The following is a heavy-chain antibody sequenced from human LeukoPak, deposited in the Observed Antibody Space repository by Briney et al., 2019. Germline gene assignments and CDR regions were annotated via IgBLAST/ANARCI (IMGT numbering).Heavy chain of an antibody. CDR1: SGSVSSGSYY. Sequence: PSEALSLTCTVSSGSVSSGSYYWSWIRQPPGKGLEWIGYISYSGTTNYNPSLKSRITMSLDTSKNQFSPKLTSMTAADTAVYSCARGDESSGYLHHFDYWGQGTLVTVSS. V-gene: IGHV4-61*01. J-gene: IGHJ4*02. CDR2: ISYSGTT. D-gene: IGHD3-22*01. CDR3: ARGDESSGYLHHFDY.